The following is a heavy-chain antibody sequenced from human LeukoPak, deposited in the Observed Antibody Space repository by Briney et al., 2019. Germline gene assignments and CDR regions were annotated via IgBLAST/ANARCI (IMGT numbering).Heavy chain of an antibody. D-gene: IGHD3-22*01. CDR2: INAGNGNT. Sequence: ASVKVSCKASGGTFSSYAISWVRQAPGQRLEWMGWINAGNGNTKYSQKFQGRVTITRDTSAITAYMELSSLRSEDTAVYYCARDAGYYYDSSGYPGYWGQGTLVTVSS. J-gene: IGHJ4*02. CDR1: GGTFSSYA. CDR3: ARDAGYYYDSSGYPGY. V-gene: IGHV1-3*01.